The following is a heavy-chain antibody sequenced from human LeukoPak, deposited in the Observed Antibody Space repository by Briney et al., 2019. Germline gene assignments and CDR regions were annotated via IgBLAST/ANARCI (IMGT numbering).Heavy chain of an antibody. D-gene: IGHD3-9*01. J-gene: IGHJ6*03. CDR2: INPNSGGT. CDR3: ARDVPNYDILTGYNYYYMDV. V-gene: IGHV1-2*02. Sequence: PWASVKVSCKASGYTFTGYYMHWVRQAPGQGLEWMGWINPNSGGTNYAQKFQGRVTMTRDTSISTAYMELSRLRSDDTAVYYCARDVPNYDILTGYNYYYMDVWGKGTTVTISS. CDR1: GYTFTGYY.